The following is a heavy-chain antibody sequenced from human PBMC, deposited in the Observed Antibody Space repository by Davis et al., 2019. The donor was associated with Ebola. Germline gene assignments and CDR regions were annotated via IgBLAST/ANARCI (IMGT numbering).Heavy chain of an antibody. J-gene: IGHJ5*02. D-gene: IGHD3-10*01. CDR1: GYTFTSYA. CDR3: VRDRDGWNWFDP. Sequence: ASVKVSCKASGYTFTSYAMHWVRQAPGQRLEWMGWINAGNGNTKYSQKFQGRVTITRDTSASTAYMELSSLRSEDTAVYYCVRDRDGWNWFDPWGQGTLVTVSS. V-gene: IGHV1-3*01. CDR2: INAGNGNT.